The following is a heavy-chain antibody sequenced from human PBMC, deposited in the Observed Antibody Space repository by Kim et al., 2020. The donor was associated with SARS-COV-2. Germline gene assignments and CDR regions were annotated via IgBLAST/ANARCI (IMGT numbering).Heavy chain of an antibody. Sequence: GGSLRLSCAASGFTLSDYSMNWVRQAPGKGLEWVSSISGSSFYIHQADSVKGRFSISRDNAKNLLFLEMNSLRAEDTAVYFCARIAPPAYDNSGHYYVYKYYGMDLWGQGTTVTVSS. CDR2: ISGSSFYI. CDR3: ARIAPPAYDNSGHYYVYKYYGMDL. CDR1: GFTLSDYS. J-gene: IGHJ6*02. D-gene: IGHD3-22*01. V-gene: IGHV3-21*06.